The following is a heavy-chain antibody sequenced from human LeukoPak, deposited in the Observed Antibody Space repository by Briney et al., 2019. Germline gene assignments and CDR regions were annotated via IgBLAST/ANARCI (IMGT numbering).Heavy chain of an antibody. J-gene: IGHJ4*02. CDR2: ISNSGNNI. D-gene: IGHD1-26*01. Sequence: KTGGSLRLSCAASGSTFSDYYMSWIRQAPGKGLEWVSYISNSGNNIYYADSVKARFTISRDNAKNSLYLQMNSLRAEDAAVYYCARARGSYSFDCWGQGTLVTVSS. CDR3: ARARGSYSFDC. CDR1: GSTFSDYY. V-gene: IGHV3-11*04.